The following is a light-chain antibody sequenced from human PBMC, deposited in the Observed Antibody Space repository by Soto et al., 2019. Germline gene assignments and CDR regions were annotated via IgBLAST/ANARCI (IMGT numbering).Light chain of an antibody. CDR1: QTVSSNY. CDR3: QQFGSSPPLS. CDR2: DAS. Sequence: EIVLTQSPGPLSLSPGERDTLAGRASQTVSSNYLAWYQQKPGQAPRLLIYDASSRATGVPVRFSGSGSGTDFTLTISRLEPEDFAVYYCQQFGSSPPLSFGGGTKVEMK. V-gene: IGKV3-20*01. J-gene: IGKJ4*01.